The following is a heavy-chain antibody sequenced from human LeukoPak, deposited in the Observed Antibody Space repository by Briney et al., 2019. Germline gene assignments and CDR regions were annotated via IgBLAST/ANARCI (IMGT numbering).Heavy chain of an antibody. D-gene: IGHD2-2*03. V-gene: IGHV1-46*01. CDR1: GYTFTSYY. J-gene: IGHJ4*02. CDR2: INPSGGST. CDR3: AIIVGYGSSTSRSKFDY. Sequence: AASVKVSCNASGYTFTSYYMHWVRQAPGQGLEWMGIINPSGGSTSYAPKIQGRVTMTRHMSTSTVYMEPSSLRSEDTSVYDCAIIVGYGSSTSRSKFDYWGQGTLVTVSS.